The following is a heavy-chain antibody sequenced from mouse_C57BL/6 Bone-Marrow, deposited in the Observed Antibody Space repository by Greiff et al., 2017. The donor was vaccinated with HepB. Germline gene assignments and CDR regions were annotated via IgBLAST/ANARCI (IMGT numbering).Heavy chain of an antibody. CDR1: GYTFTSYG. CDR3: ARGLWVRSYYAMDY. J-gene: IGHJ4*01. Sequence: QVQLQQSGAELARPGASVKLSCKASGYTFTSYGISWVKQRTGQGLEWIGEIYPRSGNTYYNEKFKGKATLTADKSSSTAYMELRSLTSEDSAVYFCARGLWVRSYYAMDYWGQGTSVTVSS. CDR2: IYPRSGNT. V-gene: IGHV1-81*01. D-gene: IGHD1-1*01.